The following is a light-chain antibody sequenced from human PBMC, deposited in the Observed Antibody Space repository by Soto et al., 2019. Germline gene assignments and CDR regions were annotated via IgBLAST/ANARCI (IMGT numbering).Light chain of an antibody. CDR2: EVT. Sequence: QSVLTQPASVSGSPGQSITISCTGTSSDVGGYNYVSWYQQHPGKAPKLMIYEVTNRPSGVSNRFSGSKSGNTASLTISGLQAEDEADYYCSSHTTGSTVGVVFGGGTKLTVL. J-gene: IGLJ2*01. V-gene: IGLV2-14*01. CDR3: SSHTTGSTVGVV. CDR1: SSDVGGYNY.